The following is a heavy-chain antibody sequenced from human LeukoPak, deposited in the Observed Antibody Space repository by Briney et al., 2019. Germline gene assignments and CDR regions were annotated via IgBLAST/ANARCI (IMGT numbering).Heavy chain of an antibody. V-gene: IGHV4-31*03. CDR2: IYYSGST. Sequence: SETLSLTCTVSGGSISSGGYYWSWIRQHPGKGLEWIGYIYYSGSTYYNPSLKSRVTISVDTSKNQFSLKLSSVTAADTAVYYCAREGIVVVPAASGKQYYYYYMDVWGKGTTVTVSS. D-gene: IGHD2-2*01. J-gene: IGHJ6*03. CDR1: GGSISSGGYY. CDR3: AREGIVVVPAASGKQYYYYYMDV.